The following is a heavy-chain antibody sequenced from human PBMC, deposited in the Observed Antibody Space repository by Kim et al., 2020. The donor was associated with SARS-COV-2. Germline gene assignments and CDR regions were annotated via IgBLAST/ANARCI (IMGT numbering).Heavy chain of an antibody. CDR2: IYYSGST. CDR1: GGSVSSGSYY. Sequence: SETLSLTCTVSGGSVSSGSYYWSWIRQPPGKGREWIGYIYYSGSTNYNPSLKSRVTISVDTSKNQFSLKLSSVTAADTAVYYCAGGVAIFGVVRPLFDYWGQGTLVTVSS. CDR3: AGGVAIFGVVRPLFDY. D-gene: IGHD3-3*01. J-gene: IGHJ4*02. V-gene: IGHV4-61*01.